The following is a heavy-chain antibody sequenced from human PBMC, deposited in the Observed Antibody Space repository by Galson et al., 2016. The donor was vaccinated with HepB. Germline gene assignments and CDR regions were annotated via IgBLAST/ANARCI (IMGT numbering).Heavy chain of an antibody. Sequence: SETLSLTCAVSGDSISGSDWWSWVRQSPGKGLEWIAEIYHTGTSNLSPSLLSRVTLSVDKSKNQFSLTMNSVTAADTAVYYCARQRRVTTTLLSFDPWGQGILVTVSS. V-gene: IGHV4-4*02. J-gene: IGHJ5*02. CDR2: IYHTGTS. CDR3: ARQRRVTTTLLSFDP. D-gene: IGHD1-1*01. CDR1: GDSISGSDW.